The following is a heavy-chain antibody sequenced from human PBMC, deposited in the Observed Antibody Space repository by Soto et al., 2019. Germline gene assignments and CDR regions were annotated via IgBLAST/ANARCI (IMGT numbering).Heavy chain of an antibody. CDR3: ARDRYDYIWGSYRNNWFDP. CDR1: GFTFSSYS. CDR2: ISSSSSYI. D-gene: IGHD3-16*02. V-gene: IGHV3-21*01. J-gene: IGHJ5*02. Sequence: GGSLRLSCAASGFTFSSYSMNWVRQAPGKGLEWVSSISSSSSYIYYADSVKGRFTISRDNAKNSLYLQMNSLRAEDTAVYYCARDRYDYIWGSYRNNWFDPWGQGTLVTVSS.